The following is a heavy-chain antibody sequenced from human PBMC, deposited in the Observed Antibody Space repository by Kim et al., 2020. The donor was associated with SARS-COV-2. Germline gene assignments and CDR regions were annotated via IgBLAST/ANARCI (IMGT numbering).Heavy chain of an antibody. D-gene: IGHD3-22*01. V-gene: IGHV4-31*03. Sequence: SETLSLTCTVSGGSISSGGYYWSWIRQHPGKGLEWIGYIYYSGSTYYNPSLKSRVTISVDTSKNQFSLKLSSVTAADTAVYYCAREGDYDPQIDYWGQGTLVTVSS. CDR1: GGSISSGGYY. CDR3: AREGDYDPQIDY. J-gene: IGHJ4*02. CDR2: IYYSGST.